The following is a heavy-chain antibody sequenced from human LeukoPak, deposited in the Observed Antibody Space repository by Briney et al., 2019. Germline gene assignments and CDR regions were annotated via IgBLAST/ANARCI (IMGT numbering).Heavy chain of an antibody. CDR2: ISSSSSYI. D-gene: IGHD6-19*01. J-gene: IGHJ4*02. V-gene: IGHV3-21*01. Sequence: GGSLTLPCAASGFTFSSYCMNWIRQPPGKGLEWISSISSSSSYIYYAASVRGLFTISRDNAKNSLYLQMNSLRAEDTAVYYCARDVAGHDYWGQGTLATVSS. CDR1: GFTFSSYC. CDR3: ARDVAGHDY.